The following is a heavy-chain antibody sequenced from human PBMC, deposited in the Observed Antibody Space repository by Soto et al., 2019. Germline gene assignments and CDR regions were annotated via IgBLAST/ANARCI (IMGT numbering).Heavy chain of an antibody. Sequence: GGSLCLTCAASGFTFSNHAMHRVRPAPGKGLEWMALIWHDGRYKYYADAVKGRFTISRDNSKNTLYLQMNSLTAADTAVYYCARGGGYDPFDYWGQGTLVTVSS. V-gene: IGHV3-33*08. CDR1: GFTFSNHA. CDR3: ARGGGYDPFDY. J-gene: IGHJ4*02. CDR2: IWHDGRYK. D-gene: IGHD5-12*01.